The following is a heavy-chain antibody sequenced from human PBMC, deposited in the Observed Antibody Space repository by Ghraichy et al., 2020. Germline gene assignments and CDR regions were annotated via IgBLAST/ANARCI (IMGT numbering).Heavy chain of an antibody. CDR3: ARGGSDIDVVPAAIISMDV. J-gene: IGHJ6*02. Sequence: LSLTCAVSGFTFSTYSMNWVRQAPGKGLEWVSSIGGSSTHIYYADSVKGRFIISRDNAKNSLYLQMDSLRAEDTAVYYCARGGSDIDVVPAAIISMDVWGQGTTVTVS. CDR2: IGGSSTHI. V-gene: IGHV3-21*06. D-gene: IGHD2-2*02. CDR1: GFTFSTYS.